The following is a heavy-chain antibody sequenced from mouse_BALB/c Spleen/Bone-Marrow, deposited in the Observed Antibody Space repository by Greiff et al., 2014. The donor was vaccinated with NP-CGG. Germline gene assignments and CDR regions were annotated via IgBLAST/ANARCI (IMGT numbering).Heavy chain of an antibody. CDR1: GFNIKDTY. D-gene: IGHD2-4*01. CDR2: IDPANGNT. J-gene: IGHJ2*01. CDR3: ARFPYDYGGGDY. V-gene: IGHV14-3*02. Sequence: VQLQQPGAEFVKPGASVKLSCTASGFNIKDTYMHWVKQRPEQGLEWIGRIDPANGNTKYDPKFQGKATITADTSSNTAYLQLSSLTSEDTAVYYCARFPYDYGGGDYWGQGTTLTVSS.